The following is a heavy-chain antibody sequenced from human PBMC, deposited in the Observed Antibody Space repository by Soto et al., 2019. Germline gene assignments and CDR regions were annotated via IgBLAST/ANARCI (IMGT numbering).Heavy chain of an antibody. CDR3: ANMHDWNGGGRLVDY. J-gene: IGHJ4*02. D-gene: IGHD1-1*01. CDR2: INHSGRP. Sequence: SETLSLTCAVYGGSFSGHYWTWIRQPPGKGLEWIGEINHSGRPNYNPSLKSRVTISVDTSKNQFSLKLSSVTAADTAVYYCANMHDWNGGGRLVDYWGQGTLVTVSS. CDR1: GGSFSGHY. V-gene: IGHV4-34*01.